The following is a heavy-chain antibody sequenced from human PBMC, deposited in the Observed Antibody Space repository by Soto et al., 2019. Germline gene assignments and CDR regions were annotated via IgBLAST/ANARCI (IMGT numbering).Heavy chain of an antibody. CDR1: GGSISSYY. D-gene: IGHD6-13*01. CDR3: ARVSDPIAAAGTYYFDY. V-gene: IGHV4-59*01. J-gene: IGHJ4*02. CDR2: IYYSGST. Sequence: TSETLSLTCTVSGGSISSYYWSWIRQPPGKGLEWIGYIYYSGSTNYNPSLKSRVTISVDTSKNQFSLKLSSVTAADTAVYYCARVSDPIAAAGTYYFDYWGQGTLVTVSS.